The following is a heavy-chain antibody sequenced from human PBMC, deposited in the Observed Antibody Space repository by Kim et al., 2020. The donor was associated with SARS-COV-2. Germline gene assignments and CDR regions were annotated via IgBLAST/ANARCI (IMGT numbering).Heavy chain of an antibody. CDR2: INPNSGGT. D-gene: IGHD2-2*02. Sequence: ASVKVSCKASGYTFTGYYMHWVRQAPGQGLEWMGRINPNSGGTNYAQKFQGRVTMTRDTSISTAYMELSRLRSDDTAVYYCARLDIVVVPAAINRKFDPWGQGTLVTVSS. J-gene: IGHJ5*02. CDR1: GYTFTGYY. CDR3: ARLDIVVVPAAINRKFDP. V-gene: IGHV1-2*06.